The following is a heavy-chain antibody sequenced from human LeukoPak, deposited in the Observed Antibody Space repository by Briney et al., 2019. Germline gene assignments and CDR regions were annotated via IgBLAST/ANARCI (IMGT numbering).Heavy chain of an antibody. CDR1: GFTFSSYG. CDR3: AKDGGPYYYYGMDV. J-gene: IGHJ6*02. V-gene: IGHV3-30*18. CDR2: ISYDGSNK. Sequence: PGGSLRLSCAASGFTFSSYGMHWVRQAPGKGLEWVAVISYDGSNKYYADSVKGRFTISRDNSKNTLYLQMNSLRAEVTAVYYCAKDGGPYYYYGMDVWGQGTTVTVSS. D-gene: IGHD3-16*01.